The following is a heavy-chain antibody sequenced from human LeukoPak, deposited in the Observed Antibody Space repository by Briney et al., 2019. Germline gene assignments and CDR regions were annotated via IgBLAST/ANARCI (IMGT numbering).Heavy chain of an antibody. D-gene: IGHD6-13*01. CDR1: GYTFTSSA. CDR2: IIAGNGNT. Sequence: ASVKVSCKASGYTFTSSAIHWVRQAPGQRLEWMGWIIAGNGNTKYSQKFQDRVTITRDTSASTAYMELSSLRSEDTAVYYCARGGSSSWPTDYWGQGTLVTVSS. CDR3: ARGGSSSWPTDY. J-gene: IGHJ4*02. V-gene: IGHV1-3*01.